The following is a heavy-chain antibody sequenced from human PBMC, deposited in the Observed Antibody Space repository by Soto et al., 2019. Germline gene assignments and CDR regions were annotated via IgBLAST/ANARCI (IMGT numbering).Heavy chain of an antibody. CDR1: SGSFSGYY. CDR3: ARGITYYYDSSGHRGYFQH. D-gene: IGHD3-22*01. V-gene: IGHV4-34*01. CDR2: INHSGST. Sequence: QVQLQQWGAGLLKPSETLSLTCAVYSGSFSGYYWSWIRQPPGKGLEWIGEINHSGSTNYNPSLKSRVTISVDTSKNQFSLKLSSVTAADTAVYYCARGITYYYDSSGHRGYFQHWGQGTLVTVSS. J-gene: IGHJ1*01.